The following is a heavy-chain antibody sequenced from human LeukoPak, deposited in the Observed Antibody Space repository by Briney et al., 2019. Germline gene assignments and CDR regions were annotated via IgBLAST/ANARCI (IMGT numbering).Heavy chain of an antibody. D-gene: IGHD6-13*01. CDR2: INNDGSGT. CDR3: AKGGFYSNSPFDY. J-gene: IGHJ4*02. CDR1: GFTLSSYW. Sequence: GGSLRLSCAASGFTLSSYWMQWVRQAPGKGLVWVSRINNDGSGTTYADSVKGRFTISRDNAKNTLYLQMNSLRAEDTAVYYCAKGGFYSNSPFDYWGQGTLVTVSS. V-gene: IGHV3-74*01.